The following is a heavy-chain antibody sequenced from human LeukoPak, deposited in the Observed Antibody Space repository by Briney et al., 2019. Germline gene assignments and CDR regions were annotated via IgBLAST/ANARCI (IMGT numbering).Heavy chain of an antibody. CDR1: GFIFDDYA. V-gene: IGHV3-9*01. J-gene: IGHJ6*03. Sequence: GGSLRLSCAASGFIFDDYAMHWVRQAPGKGLEWVSGISWNSGSIGYADSVKGRFTISRDNAKNSLYLQMNSLRAEDTALYYCAKDKGIGPVGHYYYYMDVWGKGTTVTISS. CDR2: ISWNSGSI. CDR3: AKDKGIGPVGHYYYYMDV. D-gene: IGHD1-26*01.